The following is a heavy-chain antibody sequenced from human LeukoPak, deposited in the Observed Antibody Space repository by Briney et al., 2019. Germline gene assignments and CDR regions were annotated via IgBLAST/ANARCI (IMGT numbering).Heavy chain of an antibody. J-gene: IGHJ3*02. CDR1: GFTFSTYA. Sequence: PGRSLRLSCAASGFTFSTYAMHWVRQAPGKGLEWVAVISYDGSNTYYADSVKGRFTISRDNSKNTLYLQVNSLRAEDTAVYYCGRHIYPWKYADGFDISGQGTMVTVSS. V-gene: IGHV3-30*04. D-gene: IGHD1-7*01. CDR2: ISYDGSNT. CDR3: GRHIYPWKYADGFDI.